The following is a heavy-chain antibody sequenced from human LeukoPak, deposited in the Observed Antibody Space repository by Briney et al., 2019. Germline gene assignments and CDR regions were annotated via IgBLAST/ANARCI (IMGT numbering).Heavy chain of an antibody. CDR3: ARAPQQLALDY. CDR1: GGSISSGGYS. Sequence: SETLSLTCAVSGGSISSGGYSWSWIRQPPGKGLEWIGYIYHSGSTYYNPSLKSRVTISVDRSKNQFSLKLSSVTAADTAVYYCARAPQQLALDYWGRGTLVVVSS. CDR2: IYHSGST. V-gene: IGHV4-30-2*01. D-gene: IGHD6-13*01. J-gene: IGHJ4*02.